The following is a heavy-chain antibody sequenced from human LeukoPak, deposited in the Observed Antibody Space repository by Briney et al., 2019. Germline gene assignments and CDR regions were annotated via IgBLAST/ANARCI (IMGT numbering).Heavy chain of an antibody. CDR3: ARGISGGFDI. D-gene: IGHD2-21*01. J-gene: IGHJ3*02. CDR1: GYSFTGYH. CDR2: IIPNSGAT. Sequence: ASVKVSCKASGYSFTGYHIHWVRQAPGQGLEWMGRIIPNSGATNYAQNFQGRVTMTRDTSISTAYMELSRLRPDDTAVYYCARGISGGFDIWGQGTMVTVSS. V-gene: IGHV1-2*06.